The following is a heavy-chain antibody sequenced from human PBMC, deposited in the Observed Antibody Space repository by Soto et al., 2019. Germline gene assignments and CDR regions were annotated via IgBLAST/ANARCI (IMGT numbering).Heavy chain of an antibody. J-gene: IGHJ4*02. V-gene: IGHV1-18*01. D-gene: IGHD3-10*01. CDR1: GYTFTSYG. CDR3: ARDQNYPLLDFDY. Sequence: ASVKVSCKASGYTFTSYGISWVRQAPGQGLEWMGWISAYNGNTKYSQKFQGRVTITRDTSASTAYMELSSLRSEDTAVYYCARDQNYPLLDFDYWGQGTLVTVSS. CDR2: ISAYNGNT.